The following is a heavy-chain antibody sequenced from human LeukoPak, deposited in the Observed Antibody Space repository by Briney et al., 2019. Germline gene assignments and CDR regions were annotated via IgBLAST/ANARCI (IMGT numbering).Heavy chain of an antibody. J-gene: IGHJ5*02. V-gene: IGHV3-30*18. CDR1: GFAFSTYG. D-gene: IGHD4-17*01. CDR2: ISYDGKVK. Sequence: GGSLRLSCAASGFAFSTYGMQWVRQAPGKGLEWVAVISYDGKVKHYTDSVKGRFTISRDNSKNTLYLQMNSLRAEDTAVYYCAKGYDYGDPWGQGTLVTVSS. CDR3: AKGYDYGDP.